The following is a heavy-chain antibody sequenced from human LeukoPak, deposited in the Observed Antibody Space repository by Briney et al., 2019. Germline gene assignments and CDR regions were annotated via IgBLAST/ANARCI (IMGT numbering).Heavy chain of an antibody. D-gene: IGHD3-3*01. CDR2: IRSKANSYAT. CDR3: TRHCDFWSGYSQWNWFDP. CDR1: GFTFSGSA. Sequence: GGSLRLSCAASGFTFSGSAMHWVRQASGKGLEWVGRIRSKANSYATAYAASVKGRFTISRDDSKNTAYLQMNSLKTEDTAVYYCTRHCDFWSGYSQWNWFDPWGQGTLVTVSS. V-gene: IGHV3-73*01. J-gene: IGHJ5*02.